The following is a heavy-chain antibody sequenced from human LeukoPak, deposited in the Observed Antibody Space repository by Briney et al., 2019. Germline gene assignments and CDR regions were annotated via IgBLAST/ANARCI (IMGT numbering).Heavy chain of an antibody. CDR1: GFTFSNAW. CDR2: IKSKTDGGTT. D-gene: IGHD2-21*02. Sequence: GGSLRLSCAASGFTFSNAWMSWVRQAPGKGLEWVGRIKSKTDGGTTDYAALVKGRFTISRDDSKNTLYLQMNSLKTEDTAVYYCTTVVVVTAVHYYGMDVWGQGTTVTVSS. J-gene: IGHJ6*02. V-gene: IGHV3-15*01. CDR3: TTVVVVTAVHYYGMDV.